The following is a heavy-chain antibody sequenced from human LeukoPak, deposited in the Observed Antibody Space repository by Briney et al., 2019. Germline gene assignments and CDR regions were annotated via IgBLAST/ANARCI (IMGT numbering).Heavy chain of an antibody. CDR1: GYSFTSHW. J-gene: IGHJ4*02. CDR2: ISPGDSDA. V-gene: IGHV5-51*01. CDR3: ARQAYCGGDCSANFDY. D-gene: IGHD2-21*02. Sequence: GESLKISCKGSGYSFTSHWIGWVRQTPGKGLEWMGIISPGDSDARYSPSFQGQVTISADKSINTAYLRWSSLKASDTAMYYCARQAYCGGDCSANFDYWGQGTLVTVSS.